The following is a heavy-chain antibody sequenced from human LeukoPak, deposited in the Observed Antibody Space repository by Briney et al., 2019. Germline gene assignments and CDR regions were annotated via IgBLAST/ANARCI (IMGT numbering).Heavy chain of an antibody. CDR2: IFHSGST. J-gene: IGHJ3*02. V-gene: IGHV4-4*02. CDR3: ARVRPLDAFDI. CDR1: SGSIFTSNW. D-gene: IGHD6-6*01. Sequence: SGTLSLTCAVSSGSIFTSNWWSWVRQPPGKGLEWIGQIFHSGSTSYSPSLKSRVTISVDKSKNQFSLKLTSVTAADTAVYYCARVRPLDAFDIWGQGTMVTVSS.